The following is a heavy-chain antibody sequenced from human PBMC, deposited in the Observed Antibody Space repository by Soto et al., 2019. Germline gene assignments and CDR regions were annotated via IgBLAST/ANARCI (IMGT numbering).Heavy chain of an antibody. CDR2: IIPIFGTA. Sequence: GASVKVSCKASGGTFSSYAISWVRQAPGQGLEWMGGIIPIFGTANYAQKFQGRVTITADESTSTAYMELSSLRSEDTAVYYCARSGSVVFVPAAPDMDVWGQGTTVTVSS. CDR3: ARSGSVVFVPAAPDMDV. D-gene: IGHD2-2*01. CDR1: GGTFSSYA. V-gene: IGHV1-69*13. J-gene: IGHJ6*02.